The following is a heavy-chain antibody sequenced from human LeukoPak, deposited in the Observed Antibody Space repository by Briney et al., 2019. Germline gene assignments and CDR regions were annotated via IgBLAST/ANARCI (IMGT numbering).Heavy chain of an antibody. CDR2: ISGGVGGT. CDR3: AKDFGEAAFDI. D-gene: IGHD3-10*01. CDR1: GFTFNTYA. J-gene: IGHJ3*02. Sequence: GGSLRLSCAASGFTFNTYAMSWVRQAPGKGLEWVSAISGGVGGTYYADSVKGRFTISTDNSKNTLYLQMNSLRAEDTAVYYCAKDFGEAAFDIWGQGTMVTVSS. V-gene: IGHV3-23*01.